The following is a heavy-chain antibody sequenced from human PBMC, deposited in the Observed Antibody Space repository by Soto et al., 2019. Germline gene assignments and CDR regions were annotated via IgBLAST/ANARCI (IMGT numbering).Heavy chain of an antibody. V-gene: IGHV1-8*01. D-gene: IGHD6-13*01. J-gene: IGHJ4*02. Sequence: GASVKVSCKASGYTFTSYDINWVRQATGQGLEWMGWMNPNSGNTGYAQKFQGRVTMTRNTSISTAYMELRSLRSDDTAVYYCARDLAAGTCDYWGQGTLVTVSS. CDR1: GYTFTSYD. CDR2: MNPNSGNT. CDR3: ARDLAAGTCDY.